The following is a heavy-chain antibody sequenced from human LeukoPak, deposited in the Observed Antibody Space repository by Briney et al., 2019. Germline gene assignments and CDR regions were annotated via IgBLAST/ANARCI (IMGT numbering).Heavy chain of an antibody. Sequence: NSSETLSLTCTVSGGSISSYYWSWIRQPPGKGLEWIGYIYYSGSTNYNPSLKSRVTISVDTSKNQFSLKLTSVTAADTAVYFCARDGADVYGRAFDYWGQGTLVSVSS. D-gene: IGHD3-10*01. J-gene: IGHJ4*02. CDR3: ARDGADVYGRAFDY. CDR1: GGSISSYY. V-gene: IGHV4-59*12. CDR2: IYYSGST.